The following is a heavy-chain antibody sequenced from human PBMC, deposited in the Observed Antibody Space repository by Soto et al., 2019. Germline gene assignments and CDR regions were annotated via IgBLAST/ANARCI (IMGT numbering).Heavy chain of an antibody. CDR1: GVTFISYG. V-gene: IGHV3-30*18. CDR2: ISYDGSNK. D-gene: IGHD1-26*01. CDR3: AKSSDGWSSSFAY. J-gene: IGHJ4*02. Sequence: GGSLRLSCAASGVTFISYGMLWVRQAPGKGLEWVALISYDGSNKYDADSVKGRFTLSRDNSRNTLYLQMNSLRAEDTALFYCAKSSDGWSSSFAYWGQGTLVTVSS.